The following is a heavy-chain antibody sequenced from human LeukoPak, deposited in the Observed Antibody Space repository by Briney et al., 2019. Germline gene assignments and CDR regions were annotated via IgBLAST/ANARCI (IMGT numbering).Heavy chain of an antibody. CDR2: IYYSGST. D-gene: IGHD6-19*01. J-gene: IGHJ4*02. Sequence: SETLSLTCTVSGGSISSYYWSWIRQPPGKGLEWIGYIYYSGSTNYNPSLKSRVTISVDTSKNQFSLRLSSVTAAGTAVYYCARHRGGSVWYYFDYWGQGTLVTVSS. V-gene: IGHV4-59*08. CDR3: ARHRGGSVWYYFDY. CDR1: GGSISSYY.